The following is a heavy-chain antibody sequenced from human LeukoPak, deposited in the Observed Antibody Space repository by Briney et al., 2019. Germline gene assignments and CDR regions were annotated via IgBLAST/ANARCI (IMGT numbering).Heavy chain of an antibody. CDR2: INHSGST. CDR1: GGSFSGYY. D-gene: IGHD6-19*01. V-gene: IGHV4-34*01. J-gene: IGHJ4*02. CDR3: AAMQWLRRNDY. Sequence: SETLSLTCAVYGGSFSGYYWSWIRQPPGKGLEWIGEINHSGSTNYNPSLKSRVTISVDTSKNQFSLKLSSVTAADTAVYYCAAMQWLRRNDYWGQGTLVTVSS.